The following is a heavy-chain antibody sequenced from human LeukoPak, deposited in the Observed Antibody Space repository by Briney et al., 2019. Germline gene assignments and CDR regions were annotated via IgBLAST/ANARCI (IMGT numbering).Heavy chain of an antibody. CDR3: ARRGYSGYEHFDY. V-gene: IGHV3-7*01. Sequence: PGGSLRLSCAASGFTFSSYWMSWVRQAPGKGLEWVANIKQDGSEKYYVDSVKGRFTISRDNAKNSLYLQMNSLRAEDTAVYYCARRGYSGYEHFDYWGQGTLVTVSS. CDR1: GFTFSSYW. J-gene: IGHJ4*02. CDR2: IKQDGSEK. D-gene: IGHD5-12*01.